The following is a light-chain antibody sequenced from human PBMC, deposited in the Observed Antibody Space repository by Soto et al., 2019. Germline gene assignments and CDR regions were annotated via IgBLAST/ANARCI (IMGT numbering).Light chain of an antibody. V-gene: IGKV3-20*01. CDR1: QAVXRRD. CDR2: GAS. Sequence: IVLTQSPGTLSLSPGERATLSCRASQAVXRRDLAGYQQKPGQAPRLLXDGASNRASGTPGRLSGSGSGTDFSLTISSLEPEDFAVYYCQQYGGALCSFGGGTKVDIK. CDR3: QQYGGALCS. J-gene: IGKJ4*01.